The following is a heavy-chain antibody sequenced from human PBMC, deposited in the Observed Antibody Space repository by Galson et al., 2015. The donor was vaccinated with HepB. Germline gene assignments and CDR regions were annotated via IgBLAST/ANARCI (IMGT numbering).Heavy chain of an antibody. J-gene: IGHJ3*02. V-gene: IGHV3-30*02. CDR1: GFTFSSYA. Sequence: SLRLSCAASGFTFSSYAMHWVRQAPGKGLEWVAFIRYDGSNKYYADSVKGRFTISRDNSKNTLCLQMNSLRAEDTAVYYCAKDLAYTLGAFDIWGQGTMVTVSS. D-gene: IGHD3-16*01. CDR3: AKDLAYTLGAFDI. CDR2: IRYDGSNK.